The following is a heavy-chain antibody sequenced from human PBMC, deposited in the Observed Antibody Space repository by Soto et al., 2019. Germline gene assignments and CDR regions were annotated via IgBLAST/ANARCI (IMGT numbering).Heavy chain of an antibody. CDR1: GFTFSSYG. V-gene: IGHV3-30*18. J-gene: IGHJ6*02. Sequence: QVQLVESGGGVVQPGRSLRLSCAASGFTFSSYGMHWVRQAPGKGLEWVAVISYDGSNKYYADSVKGRFTISRDNSKNTLYLQMNSRRAEDTAVYYCAKPIVVVNYGMDVWGHGTTVTVSS. CDR2: ISYDGSNK. D-gene: IGHD3-22*01. CDR3: AKPIVVVNYGMDV.